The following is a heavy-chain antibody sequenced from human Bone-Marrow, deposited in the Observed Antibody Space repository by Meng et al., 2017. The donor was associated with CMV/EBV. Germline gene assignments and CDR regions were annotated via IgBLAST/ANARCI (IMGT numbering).Heavy chain of an antibody. CDR2: ISSSGSTI. V-gene: IGHV3-48*03. D-gene: IGHD6-13*01. Sequence: GESLKISCAASGFTFSSYEMNWVRQAPGKGLEWVSYISSSGSTIYYADSVKGRFTISRDNAKNTLYLQMNSLRAEDTAVYYCAKDADLAAAGTSHGYFDYWGQGTLVTVSS. J-gene: IGHJ4*02. CDR1: GFTFSSYE. CDR3: AKDADLAAAGTSHGYFDY.